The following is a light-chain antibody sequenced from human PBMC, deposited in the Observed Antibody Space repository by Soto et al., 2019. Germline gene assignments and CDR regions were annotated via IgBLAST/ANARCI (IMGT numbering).Light chain of an antibody. CDR2: DVS. CDR1: SSDVGSYIY. Sequence: QSVLTQPASVSGSPGQSITISCTGTSSDVGSYIYVSWYQHHPGKAPKLMIYDVSNRPSGVSNRFSGSKSGNTASLTISGLQAEDEAEYYCTSFAPGRIYVSGSGTKVTVL. CDR3: TSFAPGRIYV. V-gene: IGLV2-14*01. J-gene: IGLJ1*01.